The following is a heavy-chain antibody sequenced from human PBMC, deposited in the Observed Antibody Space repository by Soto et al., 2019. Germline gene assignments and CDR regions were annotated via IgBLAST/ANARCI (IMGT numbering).Heavy chain of an antibody. V-gene: IGHV1-69*08. CDR1: GGTFSSYT. Sequence: QVQLVQSGAEVKKPGSSVKVSCKASGGTFSSYTISWVRQAPGQGLEWMGRIIPILGIANYAQKFQGRVTITADKSTSTAYMELSSLRSEDTAVYYCARDDRVVGSYGPGVTWGQGTLVTVSS. D-gene: IGHD1-26*01. J-gene: IGHJ4*02. CDR2: IIPILGIA. CDR3: ARDDRVVGSYGPGVT.